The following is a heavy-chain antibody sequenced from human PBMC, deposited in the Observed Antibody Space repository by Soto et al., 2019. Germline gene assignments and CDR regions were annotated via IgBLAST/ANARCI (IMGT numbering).Heavy chain of an antibody. Sequence: GGSLRLSCAASGFTFSSYAMSWVRQAPGKGLEWVSAISGSGGSTYYADSVKCRFTISRDESKNTLYLQMNSLSTEDTAIYYCAKDPDPHWLTPFDYWGQGTLVTVSS. CDR1: GFTFSSYA. D-gene: IGHD6-19*01. CDR2: ISGSGGST. CDR3: AKDPDPHWLTPFDY. J-gene: IGHJ4*02. V-gene: IGHV3-23*01.